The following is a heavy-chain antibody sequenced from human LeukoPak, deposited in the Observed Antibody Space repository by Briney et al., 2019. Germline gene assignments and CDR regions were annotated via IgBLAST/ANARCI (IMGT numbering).Heavy chain of an antibody. CDR3: ARQIASAGTAGFDF. D-gene: IGHD6-13*01. J-gene: IGHJ4*02. CDR1: GGSISSYY. V-gene: IGHV4-4*07. Sequence: SETLSLTCTVSGGSISSYYWSWIRQPAGKGLEWIGRIYSTGSTNYNPSLKSRATMSVDTSRNQFSLRLRSVTAADTAVYYCARQIASAGTAGFDFWGQGALVTVSS. CDR2: IYSTGST.